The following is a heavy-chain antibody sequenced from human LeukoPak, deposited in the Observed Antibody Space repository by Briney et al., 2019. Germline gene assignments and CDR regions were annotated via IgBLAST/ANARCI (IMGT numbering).Heavy chain of an antibody. V-gene: IGHV3-33*01. CDR2: IWYDGSNK. D-gene: IGHD2/OR15-2a*01. CDR3: ARDRSMSGWYIDL. Sequence: TGGSLRLSCAASGFTFSSYGVHWVRQAPGKGLEWVAVIWYDGSNKYYPDSVQGRFTISRDNSKNTLYLQVNSLRAEDTAVYYCARDRSMSGWYIDLWGRGTLVTVSS. CDR1: GFTFSSYG. J-gene: IGHJ2*01.